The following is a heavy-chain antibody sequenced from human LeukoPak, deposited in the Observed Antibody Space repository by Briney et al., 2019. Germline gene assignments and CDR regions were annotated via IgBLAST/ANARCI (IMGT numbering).Heavy chain of an antibody. J-gene: IGHJ4*02. D-gene: IGHD4-17*01. CDR3: ARESGSVTSEVDFDY. V-gene: IGHV3-21*01. Sequence: PGGSLRLSCAASEFTFSRYSMNWVRQAPGKGLEWVSSISTSSSYMFYAASVKGRFTISRDNAKNSLYLQMNSLRAEDTAVHYCARESGSVTSEVDFDYWGQGTLVTVSS. CDR2: ISTSSSYM. CDR1: EFTFSRYS.